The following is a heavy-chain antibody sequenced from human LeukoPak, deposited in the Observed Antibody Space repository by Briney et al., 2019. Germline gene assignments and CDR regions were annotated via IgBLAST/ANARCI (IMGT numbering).Heavy chain of an antibody. D-gene: IGHD3-22*01. CDR2: ISSNGGAT. CDR1: GFTFSSYA. V-gene: IGHV3-64*02. CDR3: VRSRDYYDSSGPGRAFDV. J-gene: IGHJ3*01. Sequence: GGSLRLSCAASGFTFSSYAMHWVRQAAGKGLEYVSGISSNGGATNYVDSVKGRFNISRDNSKNTLYLQMGSLRAEDMAVYYCVRSRDYYDSSGPGRAFDVWGQGTMVTVSS.